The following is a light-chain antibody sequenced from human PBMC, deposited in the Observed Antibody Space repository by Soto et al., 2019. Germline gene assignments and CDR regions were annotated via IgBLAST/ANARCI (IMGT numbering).Light chain of an antibody. CDR2: DVS. CDR1: SSDVGGYNY. Sequence: QSVLTQPASVSGSPGQSITISCTGTSSDVGGYNYVSWYRQHPGKAPKLMIYDVSNRPSGVSNRSSGSKSGNTASLTISGLQAEDEADYYCSSYTSSSPLYVFGTGTKVTVL. J-gene: IGLJ1*01. V-gene: IGLV2-14*03. CDR3: SSYTSSSPLYV.